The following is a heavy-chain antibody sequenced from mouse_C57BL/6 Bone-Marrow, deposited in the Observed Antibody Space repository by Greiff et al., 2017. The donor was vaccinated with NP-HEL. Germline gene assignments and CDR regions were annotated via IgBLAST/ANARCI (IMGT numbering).Heavy chain of an antibody. D-gene: IGHD2-4*01. CDR3: ARDRYDYLFAY. Sequence: QVQLQQPGAELVKPGASVKMSCKASGYTFTSYWITWVKQRPGQGLEWIGDIYPRSGNTYYNEKFKGKATLTADKSSSTAYMELRSLTSEDSAVYFCARDRYDYLFAYWGQGTLVTVSA. V-gene: IGHV1-55*01. CDR1: GYTFTSYW. J-gene: IGHJ3*01. CDR2: IYPRSGNT.